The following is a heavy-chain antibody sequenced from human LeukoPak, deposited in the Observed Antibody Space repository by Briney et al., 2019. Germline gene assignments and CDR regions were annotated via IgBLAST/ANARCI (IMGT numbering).Heavy chain of an antibody. J-gene: IGHJ6*02. D-gene: IGHD3-3*01. CDR1: GYTFTSYA. CDR2: INTGNGNT. V-gene: IGHV1-3*04. CDR3: ARGDFWSGHGMDV. Sequence: ASVKVSCKASGYTFTSYAMHWVRQAPGQRLEWMGWINTGNGNTKYSRKFQGRVTITRDTSASTAYMELSSLRSEDTAVYYCARGDFWSGHGMDVWGQGTTVTVSS.